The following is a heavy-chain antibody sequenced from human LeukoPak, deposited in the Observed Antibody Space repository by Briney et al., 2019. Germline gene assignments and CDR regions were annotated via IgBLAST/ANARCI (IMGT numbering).Heavy chain of an antibody. CDR3: ARDYPYLIDRYNWNYVNWFDP. D-gene: IGHD1-7*01. CDR1: GFTFSSYS. J-gene: IGHJ5*02. CDR2: ISSSSSTI. Sequence: GGSLRLSCAASGFTFSSYSMNWVRQAPGKGLEWVSYISSSSSTIYYADSVKGRFTISRDNAKNSLYLQMNGLRDEDTAVYYCARDYPYLIDRYNWNYVNWFDPWGQGTLVTVSS. V-gene: IGHV3-48*02.